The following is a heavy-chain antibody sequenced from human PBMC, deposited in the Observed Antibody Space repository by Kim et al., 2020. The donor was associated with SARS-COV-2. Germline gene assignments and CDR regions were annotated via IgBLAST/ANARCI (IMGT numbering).Heavy chain of an antibody. Sequence: VKGRFTISRDNSKNTLYLQMNSLRAEDTAVYYCASLEGGYSYGYPYGMDVWGQGTTVTVSS. D-gene: IGHD5-18*01. J-gene: IGHJ6*02. CDR3: ASLEGGYSYGYPYGMDV. V-gene: IGHV3-30*01.